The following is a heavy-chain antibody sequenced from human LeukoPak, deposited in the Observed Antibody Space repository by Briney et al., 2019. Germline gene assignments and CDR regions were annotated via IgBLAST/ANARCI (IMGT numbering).Heavy chain of an antibody. CDR1: GFTFSRYW. V-gene: IGHV3-7*03. Sequence: PGGSLRLSCAASGFTFSRYWMTWVRQAPGKGLEWVANIKRDGSEKYYVDSVKGRFTISRDNAKNSLYLQMNSLRAEDTALYYCARRDIVVVPAAIFGAFDIWGQGTMVTVSS. CDR3: ARRDIVVVPAAIFGAFDI. CDR2: IKRDGSEK. D-gene: IGHD2-2*02. J-gene: IGHJ3*02.